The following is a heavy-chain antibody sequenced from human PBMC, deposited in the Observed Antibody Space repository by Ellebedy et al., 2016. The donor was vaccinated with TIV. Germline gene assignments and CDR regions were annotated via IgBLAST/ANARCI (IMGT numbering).Heavy chain of an antibody. CDR1: GGSIISNTHF. J-gene: IGHJ4*02. CDR2: IFHSGSP. CDR3: VRAGRASSWSPYPTDFDH. D-gene: IGHD6-13*01. V-gene: IGHV4-39*07. Sequence: SETLSLTXTVSGGSIISNTHFWGWIRQPPGKGLEWIGSIFHSGSPYYNPSLDSRATISVDTSKDQFSLKLSSVTAADSAVFFCVRAGRASSWSPYPTDFDHWGPGTLVTVSS.